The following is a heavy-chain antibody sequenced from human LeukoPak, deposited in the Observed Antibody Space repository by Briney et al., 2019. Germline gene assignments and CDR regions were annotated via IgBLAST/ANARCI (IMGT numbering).Heavy chain of an antibody. D-gene: IGHD1-26*01. CDR1: GFTFSNAW. V-gene: IGHV3-15*01. Sequence: GGSLRLSCAASGFTFSNAWMSWVRQAPGKGLEWVGRIKSKADGGTTDYAAPVKGRFTISRDDSKNTLYLQMNSLRAEDTAVYYCAKDGDSGSYYDYFDYWGQGTLVTVSS. J-gene: IGHJ4*02. CDR3: AKDGDSGSYYDYFDY. CDR2: IKSKADGGTT.